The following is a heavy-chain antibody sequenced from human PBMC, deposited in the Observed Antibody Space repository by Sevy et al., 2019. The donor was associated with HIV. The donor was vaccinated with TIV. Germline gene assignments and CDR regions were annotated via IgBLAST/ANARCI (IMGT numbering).Heavy chain of an antibody. CDR2: LDPGNGEI. CDR1: GYSLSKLS. Sequence: GESLKISCKVFGYSLSKLSMHWVRQAPGKGLEWMGSLDPGNGEITYAQTLKGRVTMTEDTSTDTAYMELSSLTSEDTATYYCATVGLGYYSGSSYYQGDWFDPWGQGTLVTVSS. D-gene: IGHD2-15*01. CDR3: ATVGLGYYSGSSYYQGDWFDP. J-gene: IGHJ5*02. V-gene: IGHV1-24*01.